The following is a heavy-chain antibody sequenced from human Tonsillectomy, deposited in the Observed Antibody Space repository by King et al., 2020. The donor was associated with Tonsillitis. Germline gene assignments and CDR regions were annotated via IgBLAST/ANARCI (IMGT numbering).Heavy chain of an antibody. D-gene: IGHD3-3*01. CDR1: GGSISSGGYY. Sequence: HVQLQESGPGLVKPSQTLSLTCTVSGGSISSGGYYWSWIRQHPGKGLEWIGYIYYSGSTYYNPSLKSLVTISVDTSKNQFSLKLSSVTAADTAVYYCARANRITIFGVVSNYWYFDLWGRGTLVTVSS. V-gene: IGHV4-31*01. CDR2: IYYSGST. J-gene: IGHJ2*01. CDR3: ARANRITIFGVVSNYWYFDL.